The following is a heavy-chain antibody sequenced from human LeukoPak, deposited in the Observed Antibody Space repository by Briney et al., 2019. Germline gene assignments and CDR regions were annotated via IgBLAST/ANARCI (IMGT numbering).Heavy chain of an antibody. V-gene: IGHV3-53*01. CDR1: GFTVSSNY. CDR2: IYSGGST. D-gene: IGHD2-2*01. CDR3: ARAWDFVVGAFDL. Sequence: GGSLRLSCAASGFTVSSNYMSWVRQAPGKGLEWVSVIYSGGSTYYADSVKGRFTISRDDSKNTMYLQMSSLTGEDTGVYYCARAWDFVVGAFDLWGQGTTVTVSS. J-gene: IGHJ3*01.